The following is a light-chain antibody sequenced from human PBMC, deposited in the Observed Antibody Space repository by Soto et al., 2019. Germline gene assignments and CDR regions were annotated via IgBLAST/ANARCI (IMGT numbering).Light chain of an antibody. V-gene: IGLV2-14*01. Sequence: QSVLTQPASVSGSPGQSITTSCTGTSSDVGGYNYVSWYQQHPGKAPKLMIYEVSNRPSGVSNRFSGSKSGNTASLTISGLQAEDEADYYCSSYTSNSPYVFGTGTKV. CDR2: EVS. CDR1: SSDVGGYNY. CDR3: SSYTSNSPYV. J-gene: IGLJ1*01.